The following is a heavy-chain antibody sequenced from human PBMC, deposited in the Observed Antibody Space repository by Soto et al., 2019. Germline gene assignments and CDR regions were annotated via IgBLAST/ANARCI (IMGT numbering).Heavy chain of an antibody. V-gene: IGHV3-30-3*01. D-gene: IGHD2-15*01. CDR2: ISYDGSNT. Sequence: GGSLRLSCAASGFTFSNYAMHWVRQAPGKGLEWVAVISYDGSNTYYADSVKGRFTISRDNSKNTLYLQMDSLRAEDTAVYFCARRPVAYYFDYWGQGTLVTVSS. J-gene: IGHJ4*02. CDR3: ARRPVAYYFDY. CDR1: GFTFSNYA.